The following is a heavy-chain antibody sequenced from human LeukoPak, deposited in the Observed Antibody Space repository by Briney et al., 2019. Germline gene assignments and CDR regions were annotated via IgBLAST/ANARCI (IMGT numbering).Heavy chain of an antibody. Sequence: ASVKVSCKASGYTFTGYYMHWVRQAPGQGLEWMGWINPNSCGTNYAQKFQDRVTTTRDTSIRTVYMELSRLRYDGTAVYYCARGYGSGSFSHNWGQGTLVTASS. CDR2: INPNSCGT. D-gene: IGHD3-10*01. J-gene: IGHJ1*01. CDR1: GYTFTGYY. V-gene: IGHV1-2*02. CDR3: ARGYGSGSFSHN.